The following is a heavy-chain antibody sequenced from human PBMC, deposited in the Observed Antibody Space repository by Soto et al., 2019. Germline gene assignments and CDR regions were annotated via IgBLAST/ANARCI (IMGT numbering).Heavy chain of an antibody. J-gene: IGHJ4*02. CDR2: ISYDGSNK. V-gene: IGHV3-30-3*01. D-gene: IGHD6-19*01. Sequence: GGSLRLSCAASGFTFSSYAMHWVRQAPGKGLEWVAVISYDGSNKYYADSVKGRFTISRDNSKNTLYLQMNSLRAEDTAVYYCARDLSYSSGWYDYWGQGTLVTVSS. CDR3: ARDLSYSSGWYDY. CDR1: GFTFSSYA.